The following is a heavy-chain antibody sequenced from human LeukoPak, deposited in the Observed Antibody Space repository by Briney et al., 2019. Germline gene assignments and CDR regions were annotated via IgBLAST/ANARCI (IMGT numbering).Heavy chain of an antibody. CDR2: IYYSGST. CDR3: ARVLPNYFDY. J-gene: IGHJ4*02. Sequence: SETLSLTCAVYGGSFSGYYWSWIRQPPGKGLEWIGYIYYSGSTNYNPSLKSRVTISVDTSKNQFSLKLSSVTAADTAVYYCARVLPNYFDYWGQGTLVTVSS. V-gene: IGHV4-59*01. CDR1: GGSFSGYY.